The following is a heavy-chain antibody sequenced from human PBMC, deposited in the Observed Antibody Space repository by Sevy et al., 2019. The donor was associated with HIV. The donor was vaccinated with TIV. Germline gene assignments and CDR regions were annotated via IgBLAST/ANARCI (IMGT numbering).Heavy chain of an antibody. Sequence: ASVKVSCKASGYTFTSYGISWVRQAPGQGLEWMGWISAYNGNTNYAQKLQGRVTMTTDTSTSTAYMELGSLGSDDTAVYYCARASVGSSIYYYGMDVWGQGTTVTVSS. CDR2: ISAYNGNT. D-gene: IGHD6-6*01. V-gene: IGHV1-18*01. CDR1: GYTFTSYG. CDR3: ARASVGSSIYYYGMDV. J-gene: IGHJ6*02.